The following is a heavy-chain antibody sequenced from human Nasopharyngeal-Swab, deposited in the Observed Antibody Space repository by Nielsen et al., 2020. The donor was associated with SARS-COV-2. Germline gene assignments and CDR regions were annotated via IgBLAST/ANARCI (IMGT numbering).Heavy chain of an antibody. CDR1: GYTFTGYY. V-gene: IGHV1-46*01. D-gene: IGHD2-2*01. J-gene: IGHJ4*02. CDR3: ARGYCSSTSCYVRGNYFDY. Sequence: ASVKVSCKASGYTFTGYYMHWVRQAPGQGLEWMGIINPSGGSTSYAQKFQGRVTMTRDTSMSTVYMELSSLRSEDTAVYYCARGYCSSTSCYVRGNYFDYWGQGTLVTVSS. CDR2: INPSGGST.